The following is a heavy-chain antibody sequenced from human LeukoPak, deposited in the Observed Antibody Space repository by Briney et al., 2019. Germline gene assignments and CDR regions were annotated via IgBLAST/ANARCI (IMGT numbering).Heavy chain of an antibody. J-gene: IGHJ6*02. D-gene: IGHD6-19*01. Sequence: GASVKVSCKASGYTFTGYYIHWVRQAPGQGLEWVGWINPNSGGTNYAQKFQGRVTMTRDTSISTAYMELSRLRSDDTAVYYCARGQPQWLVPGADDSYYYCGMDVWGQGTTVTVSS. CDR3: ARGQPQWLVPGADDSYYYCGMDV. V-gene: IGHV1-2*02. CDR1: GYTFTGYY. CDR2: INPNSGGT.